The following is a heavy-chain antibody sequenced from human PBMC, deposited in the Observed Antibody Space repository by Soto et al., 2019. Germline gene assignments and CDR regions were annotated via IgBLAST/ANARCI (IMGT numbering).Heavy chain of an antibody. CDR2: ISGSGGST. Sequence: QLLESGGGLIQPGGSLRLSCAASGFTFSSYAMSWVRQAPGKGLEWITAISGSGGSTYHADSVKGRFTISRDNDKNTLFLQMNSLRAEDTAVYYDVKGSASGSPYYFDYWGQGTLVTVSS. CDR1: GFTFSSYA. V-gene: IGHV3-23*01. D-gene: IGHD6-25*01. J-gene: IGHJ4*02. CDR3: VKGSASGSPYYFDY.